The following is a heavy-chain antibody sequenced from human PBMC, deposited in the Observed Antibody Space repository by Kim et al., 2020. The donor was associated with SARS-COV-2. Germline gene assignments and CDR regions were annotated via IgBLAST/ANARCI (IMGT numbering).Heavy chain of an antibody. Sequence: GESLKISCKASGYNFISFWIGWVRQTPGKGLEWMGVIYPGDSDTRYSPSFQGQVTISVDKSISTAYLQWSSLKASDTATYYCARRQYQLLYGNFDRWGQGTLVTVSS. CDR1: GYNFISFW. CDR2: IYPGDSDT. V-gene: IGHV5-51*01. CDR3: ARRQYQLLYGNFDR. J-gene: IGHJ4*02. D-gene: IGHD2-2*02.